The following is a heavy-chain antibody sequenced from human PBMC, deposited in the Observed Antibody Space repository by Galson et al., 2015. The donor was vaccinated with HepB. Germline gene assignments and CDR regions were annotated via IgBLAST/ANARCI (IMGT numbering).Heavy chain of an antibody. CDR3: ARHQNPYYFDY. J-gene: IGHJ4*02. CDR2: ISAYNGDT. V-gene: IGHV1-18*01. Sequence: SVKVSCKASGYTFTSFGVTWVRQAPGQGLEWMGWISAYNGDTNYALKFQDRVTMTTDTSTTTAYLELRSLRSDDTAVYYCARHQNPYYFDYWGQGTLVTVSS. CDR1: GYTFTSFG.